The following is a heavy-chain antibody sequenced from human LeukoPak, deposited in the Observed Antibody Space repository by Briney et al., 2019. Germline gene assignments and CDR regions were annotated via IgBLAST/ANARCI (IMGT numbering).Heavy chain of an antibody. Sequence: GASVKVSCKASGYTFNGYYMHWVRQAPGQGLEWMGWINPNSGGTNYAQKFQGRVTMTRDTSISTAYMELSRLRSDDTAVYYCAREGCYDSSGYSYDYWAQGTLVTVSS. CDR3: AREGCYDSSGYSYDY. V-gene: IGHV1-2*02. CDR1: GYTFNGYY. J-gene: IGHJ4*02. CDR2: INPNSGGT. D-gene: IGHD3-22*01.